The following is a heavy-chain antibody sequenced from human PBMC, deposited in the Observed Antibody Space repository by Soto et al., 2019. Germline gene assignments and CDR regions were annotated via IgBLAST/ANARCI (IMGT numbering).Heavy chain of an antibody. V-gene: IGHV3-30-3*01. J-gene: IGHJ6*02. Sequence: GGSLRLSCAASGFTFSSYAMHWVRQAPGKGLEWVAVISYDGSNKYYADSVKGRFTISRDNSKNTLYLQMNSLRAEDTAVYYCAREEPITMVRGVAGPRDYYYGMDVWGQGTTVTVSS. CDR3: AREEPITMVRGVAGPRDYYYGMDV. CDR1: GFTFSSYA. CDR2: ISYDGSNK. D-gene: IGHD3-10*01.